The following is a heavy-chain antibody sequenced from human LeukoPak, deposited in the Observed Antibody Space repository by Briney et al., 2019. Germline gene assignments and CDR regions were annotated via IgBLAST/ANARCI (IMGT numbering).Heavy chain of an antibody. CDR1: GGSISSYY. Sequence: SETLSLTCTVSGGSISSYYWSWIRQPAGKGLEWIGRIYTSGSTNYNPSLKSRVTMSVDTSKNQFSLKLSSVTAADTAVYYCARRDYLDHFYYVDVWDKGNTVTVSS. V-gene: IGHV4-4*07. J-gene: IGHJ6*03. CDR3: ARRDYLDHFYYVDV. CDR2: IYTSGST. D-gene: IGHD3-10*01.